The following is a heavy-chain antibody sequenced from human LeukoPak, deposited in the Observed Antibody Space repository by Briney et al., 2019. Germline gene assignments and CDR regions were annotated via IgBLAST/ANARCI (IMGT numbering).Heavy chain of an antibody. CDR2: ISSSSSYI. V-gene: IGHV3-21*01. CDR3: ARGTPILVVPAALYYFDY. D-gene: IGHD2-2*01. J-gene: IGHJ4*02. CDR1: GFTFSSYS. Sequence: PGGSLRLSCAASGFTFSSYSMNWVRQAPGKGLEWVSSISSSSSYIYYADSVKGRFTISRDNAKNSLYLQMNSLRAEDTAVYYCARGTPILVVPAALYYFDYWGQGTLLTVSS.